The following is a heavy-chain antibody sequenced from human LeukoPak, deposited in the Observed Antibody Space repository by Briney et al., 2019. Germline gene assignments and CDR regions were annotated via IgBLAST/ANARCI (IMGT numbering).Heavy chain of an antibody. V-gene: IGHV4-30-2*01. CDR2: IYHSGST. CDR3: ARGDYDRWFDP. D-gene: IGHD5-12*01. J-gene: IGHJ5*02. CDR1: GGSISSGGYS. Sequence: PSQTLSLTCAVSGGSISSGGYSWSWIRQLPGKGLEWIGYIYHSGSTYYNPSLKSRVTISVDRSKNQFSLKLSSVTAADTAVYYCARGDYDRWFDPWGQGTLVTVSS.